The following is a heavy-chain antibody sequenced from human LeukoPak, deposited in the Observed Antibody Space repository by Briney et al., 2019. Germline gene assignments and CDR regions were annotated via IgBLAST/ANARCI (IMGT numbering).Heavy chain of an antibody. CDR1: GYTFTSYG. CDR3: ARDYDSSGYYSNWFDP. J-gene: IGHJ5*02. D-gene: IGHD3-22*01. CDR2: ISAYNGNT. Sequence: VASVKVSCKASGYTFTSYGISWVRQAPGQGLEWMGWISAYNGNTNYAQKLQGRVTMTTDTSTSTAYMELRSLRSDDTAVYYCARDYDSSGYYSNWFDPWGQGTLVTVSS. V-gene: IGHV1-18*01.